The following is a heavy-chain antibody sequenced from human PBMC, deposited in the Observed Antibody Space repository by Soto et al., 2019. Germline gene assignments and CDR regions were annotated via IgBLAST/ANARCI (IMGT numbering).Heavy chain of an antibody. D-gene: IGHD2-15*01. J-gene: IGHJ1*01. CDR2: IIPIFGTA. Sequence: SVKVSCKASGGTFSSYAISWLRQAPGQGLEWMGGIIPIFGTANYAQKFQGRVTITADKSTSTAYMELSSLRSEDTAVYYCARVQSGSDYFMRWGQGTLVTVSS. V-gene: IGHV1-69*06. CDR1: GGTFSSYA. CDR3: ARVQSGSDYFMR.